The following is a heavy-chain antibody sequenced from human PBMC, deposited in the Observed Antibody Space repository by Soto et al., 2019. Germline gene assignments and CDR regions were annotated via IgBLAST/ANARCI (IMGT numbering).Heavy chain of an antibody. V-gene: IGHV4-59*01. CDR1: GGSISSYY. J-gene: IGHJ5*02. D-gene: IGHD6-19*01. Sequence: ETLSLTCTVSGGSISSYYWSWIRQPPGKGLEWIGYFYYSGNTNYDPSLKSRVTISVDTSKNQFSLKLSSVTAADTAVYYCARSRRGSSGWYGIWFDPWGQGTLVTVSS. CDR3: ARSRRGSSGWYGIWFDP. CDR2: FYYSGNT.